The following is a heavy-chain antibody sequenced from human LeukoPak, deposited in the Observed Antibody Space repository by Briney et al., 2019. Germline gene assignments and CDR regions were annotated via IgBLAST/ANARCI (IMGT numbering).Heavy chain of an antibody. CDR2: IWYDGSNK. Sequence: GGSLRLSCAASGFTFSRYWMHWVRQAPGKGLEWVAVIWYDGSNKYYADSVKGRFTISRDNSKNTLYLQMNSLRAEGTAVYYCAKGVAISTYLLYAFDIWGQGTMVTVSS. CDR1: GFTFSRYW. J-gene: IGHJ3*02. CDR3: AKGVAISTYLLYAFDI. V-gene: IGHV3-33*06. D-gene: IGHD2/OR15-2a*01.